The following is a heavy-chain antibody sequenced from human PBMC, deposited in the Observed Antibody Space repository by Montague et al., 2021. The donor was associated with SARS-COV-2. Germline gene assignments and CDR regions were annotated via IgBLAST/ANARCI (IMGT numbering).Heavy chain of an antibody. CDR2: VFFSGNI. V-gene: IGHV4-59*01. CDR1: GGSFSTYY. D-gene: IGHD1-14*01. Sequence: SETLSLTCTVSGGSFSTYYWTWIRQPPSKGLEWIGNVFFSGNINHNPSLKSRVSMSVDTSRNQFFLVLNSVSPADTAVYYCARAQPRTMEFWGQGTMVTVSS. J-gene: IGHJ6*02. CDR3: ARAQPRTMEF.